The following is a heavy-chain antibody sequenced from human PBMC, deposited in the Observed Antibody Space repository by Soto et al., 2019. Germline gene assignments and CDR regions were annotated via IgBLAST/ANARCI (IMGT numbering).Heavy chain of an antibody. CDR1: GYTFINYG. V-gene: IGHV1-18*04. J-gene: IGHJ3*01. CDR3: ARDDFGDLWRSPDV. D-gene: IGHD4-17*01. CDR2: ITDYNGST. Sequence: QVQLMQSGAEVKKSGASVKVSCKASGYTFINYGIIWVRQAPGQGLEWMGWITDYNGSTKYARTFQDRVTITTAPSTSTGYMELRSLRSDDTAVYFCARDDFGDLWRSPDVWGPGTMVTVAS.